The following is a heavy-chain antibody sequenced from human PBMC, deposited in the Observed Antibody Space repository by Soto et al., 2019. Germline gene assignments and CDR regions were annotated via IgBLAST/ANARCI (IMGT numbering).Heavy chain of an antibody. D-gene: IGHD6-6*01. CDR2: ISGDGGGT. CDR3: AKDLFIAARPSAVDI. V-gene: IGHV3-43*02. CDR1: GFTFDDYA. J-gene: IGHJ3*02. Sequence: GGSLRLSCAASGFTFDDYAMHWVRQAPGKGLEWVSLISGDGGGTYYADSVKGRFTISSDNSKNSLYLQMTSLRTEDNALYYCAKDLFIAARPSAVDIWGQGSMVTVSS.